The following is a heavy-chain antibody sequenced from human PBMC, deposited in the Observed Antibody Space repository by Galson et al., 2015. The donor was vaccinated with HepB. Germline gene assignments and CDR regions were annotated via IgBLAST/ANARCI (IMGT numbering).Heavy chain of an antibody. CDR3: ARRVSGNFDL. J-gene: IGHJ4*02. CDR2: ILSDGNT. CDR1: GFTFGDYA. V-gene: IGHV3-23*01. Sequence: SLRLSCAASGFTFGDYAMSWFRQAPGKGLEWVSAILSDGNTYYTDSVKGRFTISRDNSKNTLDLRMNSLRVEDTAVYFCARRVSGNFDLWGQGTLVTVSS. D-gene: IGHD3-10*01.